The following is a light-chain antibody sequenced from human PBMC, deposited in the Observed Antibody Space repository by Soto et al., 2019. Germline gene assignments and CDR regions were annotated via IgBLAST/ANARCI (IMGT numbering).Light chain of an antibody. CDR3: QQYNSYSRT. J-gene: IGKJ1*01. Sequence: DIQMTQSPSSLSASVGDRVTITCQASQSISTYLNWYQQKPGKAPKLLIYGASSLQSGVPSRFSGSGSGTEFTLTISSLQPDDFATYYCQQYNSYSRTFGQGTKVDIK. CDR2: GAS. CDR1: QSISTY. V-gene: IGKV1-5*01.